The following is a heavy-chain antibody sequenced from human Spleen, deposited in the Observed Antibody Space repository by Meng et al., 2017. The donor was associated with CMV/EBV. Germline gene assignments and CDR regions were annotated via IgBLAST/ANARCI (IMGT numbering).Heavy chain of an antibody. Sequence: GESLKISCVASGFTFSNSWMSWVRQAPGKGLEWVANIKEDGGEKHYVDSVKGRFTISRDNAKNSLSLQMNSLRAEDTAVYYCARDLAVDYSSRWYGFDYWGQGMRVTVSS. V-gene: IGHV3-7*01. CDR1: GFTFSNSW. D-gene: IGHD6-13*01. CDR2: IKEDGGEK. J-gene: IGHJ4*02. CDR3: ARDLAVDYSSRWYGFDY.